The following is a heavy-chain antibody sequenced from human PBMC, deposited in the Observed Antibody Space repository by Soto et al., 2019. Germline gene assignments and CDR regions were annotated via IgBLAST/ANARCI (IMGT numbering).Heavy chain of an antibody. CDR3: ARAQRSGGYCSSTSCYGWFDP. J-gene: IGHJ5*02. V-gene: IGHV1-18*01. CDR1: GYTFTSYG. Sequence: ASVKVSCKASGYTFTSYGISWVRQAPGQGLEWMGWISAYNGNTNYAQKHQGRVTMTTDTSTSTAYMELRSLRSDDTAVYYCARAQRSGGYCSSTSCYGWFDPWGQGTLVTVSS. D-gene: IGHD2-2*01. CDR2: ISAYNGNT.